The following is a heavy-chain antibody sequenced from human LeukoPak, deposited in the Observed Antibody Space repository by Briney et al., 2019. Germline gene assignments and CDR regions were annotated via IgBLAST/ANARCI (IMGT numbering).Heavy chain of an antibody. D-gene: IGHD2/OR15-2a*01. CDR2: ISSSGGST. CDR1: GFTFSSYT. Sequence: GGSLRLSCAASGFTFSSYTMNWVRQAPGKGLEWVSSISSSGGSTYYTDSVKGRFTISRDNAKNSLYLQMNSLRAGDTAVYYCARVLEIDYWGQGTLVTVSS. V-gene: IGHV3-21*01. CDR3: ARVLEIDY. J-gene: IGHJ4*02.